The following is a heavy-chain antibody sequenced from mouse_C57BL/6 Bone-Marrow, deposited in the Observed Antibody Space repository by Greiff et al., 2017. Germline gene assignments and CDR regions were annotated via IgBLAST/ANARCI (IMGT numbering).Heavy chain of an antibody. J-gene: IGHJ4*01. V-gene: IGHV1-18*01. CDR2: INPNNGGT. CDR3: ARWYYGSSYAMDY. D-gene: IGHD1-1*01. CDR1: GYTFTDYN. Sequence: EVQLQQSGPALVKPGASVKIPCKASGYTFTDYNMDWVKQSHGKSLEWIGDINPNNGGTIYNQKFKGKATLTVDKSSSTAYMELRSLTSEDTAVYYCARWYYGSSYAMDYWGQGTSVTVSS.